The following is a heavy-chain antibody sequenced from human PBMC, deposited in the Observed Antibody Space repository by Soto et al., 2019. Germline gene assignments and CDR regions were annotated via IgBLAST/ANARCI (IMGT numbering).Heavy chain of an antibody. Sequence: PGGSLRLSCAASGFTFSSYGMHWVRQAPGKGLEWVAVISFDGSNKYYADSVKGRFTISRDNSKNTLYLQMNSLRAEDTAVYYCAKWAAWELNPFDYWGQGTLVTVSS. D-gene: IGHD1-26*01. CDR2: ISFDGSNK. CDR3: AKWAAWELNPFDY. CDR1: GFTFSSYG. V-gene: IGHV3-30*18. J-gene: IGHJ4*02.